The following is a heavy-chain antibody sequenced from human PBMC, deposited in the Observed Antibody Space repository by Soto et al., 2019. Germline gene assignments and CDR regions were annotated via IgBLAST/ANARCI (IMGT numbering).Heavy chain of an antibody. V-gene: IGHV3-30*03. CDR3: ARANYYDTSGYFFMRNYYYGMDV. CDR2: ISYGGTNK. D-gene: IGHD3-22*01. J-gene: IGHJ6*02. Sequence: PGGSLRLSCAASGFTFTNHGMHWVRQAPGKGLEWVSVISYGGTNKYYADSVKGRFTISRDNSKNTLYLQMNSLRDEDTAVYYCARANYYDTSGYFFMRNYYYGMDVWGQGTTVTVSS. CDR1: GFTFTNHG.